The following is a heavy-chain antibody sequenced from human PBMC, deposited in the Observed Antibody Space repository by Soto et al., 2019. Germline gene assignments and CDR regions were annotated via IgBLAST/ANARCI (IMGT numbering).Heavy chain of an antibody. CDR2: TYYRSKWYN. V-gene: IGHV6-1*01. CDR3: ARDSCSGGSCSDAFDI. CDR1: GDSVSSNSAA. D-gene: IGHD2-15*01. J-gene: IGHJ3*02. Sequence: SQTLSLTCAISGDSVSSNSAAWNWIRQSPSRGLEWLGRTYYRSKWYNDYAVSVKSRITNNPDTSKNQFSLQLNSVTPEDTAVYYCARDSCSGGSCSDAFDIWGQGTMVTVSS.